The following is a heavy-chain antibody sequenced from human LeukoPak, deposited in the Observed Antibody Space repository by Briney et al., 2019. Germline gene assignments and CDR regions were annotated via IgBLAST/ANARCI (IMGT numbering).Heavy chain of an antibody. CDR1: GGSISSISYY. D-gene: IGHD1-7*01. V-gene: IGHV4-39*07. J-gene: IGHJ4*02. CDR3: ARLYGNFQNYYDY. Sequence: SETLSLTCTVSGGSISSISYYWGWIRQPPGKGLEWIGHIYYSGSTFYNPSLKSRVTISVDTSKNQFSLKLRSVTAADTAMFYCARLYGNFQNYYDYWGQGTPVAVSS. CDR2: IYYSGST.